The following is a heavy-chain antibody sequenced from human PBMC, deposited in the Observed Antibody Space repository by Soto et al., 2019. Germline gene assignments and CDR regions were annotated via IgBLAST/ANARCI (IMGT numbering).Heavy chain of an antibody. V-gene: IGHV1-18*01. CDR2: ISAYNGNT. CDR1: GYTFTTYG. Sequence: ASVKVSCKASGYTFTTYGISWVRQAPGQGLEWMGWISAYNGNTNYAQKFQGRVIMTTDTSTNTAYMELRSLRSDDTAVYYCARGYCINTSFYYRGMDVWGQRTTVTVSS. J-gene: IGHJ6*02. D-gene: IGHD2-2*01. CDR3: ARGYCINTSFYYRGMDV.